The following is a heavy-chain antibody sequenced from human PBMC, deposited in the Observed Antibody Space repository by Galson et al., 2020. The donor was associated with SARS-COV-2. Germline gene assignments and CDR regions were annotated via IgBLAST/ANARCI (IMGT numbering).Heavy chain of an antibody. Sequence: ASETLSLTCTVSGGSISSYYWSWIRQPPGKGLEWIGYIYYSGSTNYNPSLKSRVTISVDTFKNQFSLKLSSVTAADTAVYYCARVLGSGLCDYWGQGTLVTVSS. CDR1: GGSISSYY. CDR2: IYYSGST. D-gene: IGHD3-10*01. J-gene: IGHJ4*02. V-gene: IGHV4-59*01. CDR3: ARVLGSGLCDY.